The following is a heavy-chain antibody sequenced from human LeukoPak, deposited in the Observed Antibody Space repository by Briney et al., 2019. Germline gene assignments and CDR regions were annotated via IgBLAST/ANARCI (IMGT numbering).Heavy chain of an antibody. CDR2: IYTSGST. CDR3: ARDMVRGVSLNWFDP. Sequence: SETLSVTCTVSGGSISSYYWSWIRQPAGKGLEWIGRIYTSGSTNYNPSLKSRVTMSVDTSKNQFSLKLSSVTAADTAVYYCARDMVRGVSLNWFDPWGQGTLVTVSS. CDR1: GGSISSYY. V-gene: IGHV4-4*07. D-gene: IGHD3-10*01. J-gene: IGHJ5*02.